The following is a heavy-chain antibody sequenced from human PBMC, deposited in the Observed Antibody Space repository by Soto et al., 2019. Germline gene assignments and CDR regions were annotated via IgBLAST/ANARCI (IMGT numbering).Heavy chain of an antibody. CDR2: INHSGST. Sequence: SETLSLTCAVYGGSFSGYYWSWIRQPPGKGLEWIGEINHSGSTNYNPSLKSRVTISVDTSKNQFSLKLSSVTAADTAVYYCARDKMGTYYDYIWGSYRPRGFDYWGQGTLVTVSS. CDR1: GGSFSGYY. J-gene: IGHJ4*02. D-gene: IGHD3-16*02. CDR3: ARDKMGTYYDYIWGSYRPRGFDY. V-gene: IGHV4-34*01.